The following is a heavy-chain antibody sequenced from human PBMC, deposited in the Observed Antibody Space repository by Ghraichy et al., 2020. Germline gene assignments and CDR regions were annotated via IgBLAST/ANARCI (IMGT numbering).Heavy chain of an antibody. D-gene: IGHD3-22*01. V-gene: IGHV1-69*13. CDR2: IIPIFGTA. CDR1: GGTFSSYA. CDR3: ARTNYYDSSGYYGQRRHLFDY. J-gene: IGHJ4*02. Sequence: SVKVSCKASGGTFSSYAISWVRQAPGQGLEWMGGIIPIFGTANYAQKFQGRVTITADESTSTAYMELSSLRSEDTAVYYCARTNYYDSSGYYGQRRHLFDYWGQGTLVTVSS.